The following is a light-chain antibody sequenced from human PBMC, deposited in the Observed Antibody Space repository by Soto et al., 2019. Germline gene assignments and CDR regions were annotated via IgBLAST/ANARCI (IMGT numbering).Light chain of an antibody. V-gene: IGLV2-14*01. Sequence: ALTQPASVSGSPGQSITISCTGTSSDVGDYNYVSWYQQVPGKAPKVMIYEVSSRPSGVSNRFSGSKSGITASLTISGLQAEDEADYYCSSYTSSSTYVFGTGTKVTVL. CDR1: SSDVGDYNY. CDR3: SSYTSSSTYV. J-gene: IGLJ1*01. CDR2: EVS.